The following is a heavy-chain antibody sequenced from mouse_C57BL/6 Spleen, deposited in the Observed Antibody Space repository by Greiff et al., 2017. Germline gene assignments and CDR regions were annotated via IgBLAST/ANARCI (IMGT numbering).Heavy chain of an antibody. D-gene: IGHD1-1*01. J-gene: IGHJ1*03. Sequence: QVQLKQPGAELVKPGASVKMSCKASGYTFTSYWLTWVKQRPGQGLEWIGDIYPGSGSTNYNEKFKSKATLTVDTSSSTAYMQLSSLTSEDSAVYYCARGPINDGSSWWYFDVWGTGTTVTVSS. CDR1: GYTFTSYW. V-gene: IGHV1-55*01. CDR3: ARGPINDGSSWWYFDV. CDR2: IYPGSGST.